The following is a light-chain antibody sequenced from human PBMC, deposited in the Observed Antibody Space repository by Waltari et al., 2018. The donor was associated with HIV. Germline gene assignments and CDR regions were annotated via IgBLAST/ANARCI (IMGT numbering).Light chain of an antibody. V-gene: IGLV1-44*01. CDR1: SSNIGSNT. CDR2: SYG. CDR3: ATWDDSLNAWV. J-gene: IGLJ3*02. Sequence: QSVLNQSPSASGTPGQRVIISCSGSSSNIGSNTVTWYQQFPGTAPKLLIYSYGQRPSGLPERFSVSKAATSASLAISGLRSEDEADYYCATWDDSLNAWVFGGGTKLTVL.